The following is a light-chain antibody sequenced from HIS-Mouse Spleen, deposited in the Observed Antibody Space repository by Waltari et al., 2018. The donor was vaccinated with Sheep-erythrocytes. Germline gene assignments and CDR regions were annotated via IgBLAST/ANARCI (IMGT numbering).Light chain of an antibody. CDR3: CSYAGSYNHV. CDR2: DVS. CDR1: RSAVCGYNH. J-gene: IGLJ1*01. Sequence: QSALTQPRPVSGSPGQSVTLSCTGTRSAVCGYNHVSWYQQHPGKAPKLMIYDVSKRPSGVPDRFSGSKSGNTASLTISGLQAEDEADYYCCSYAGSYNHVFATGTKVTVL. V-gene: IGLV2-11*01.